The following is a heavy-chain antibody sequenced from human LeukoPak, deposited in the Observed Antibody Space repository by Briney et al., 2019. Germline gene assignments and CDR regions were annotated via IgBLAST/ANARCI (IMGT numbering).Heavy chain of an antibody. CDR3: AKDVVVAATAVWYFDY. CDR2: ISAHNGNT. V-gene: IGHV1-18*04. D-gene: IGHD2-15*01. CDR1: GYTFTSYG. J-gene: IGHJ4*02. Sequence: GASVKVSCKASGYTFTSYGISWVRQAPGQGLEWMGWISAHNGNTNYAQKLQGRVTMTTDTSTSTAYMELRSLRSDDTAVYYCAKDVVVAATAVWYFDYWGQGTLVTVSS.